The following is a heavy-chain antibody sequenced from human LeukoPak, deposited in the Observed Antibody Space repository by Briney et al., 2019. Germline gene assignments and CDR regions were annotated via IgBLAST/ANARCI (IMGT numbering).Heavy chain of an antibody. Sequence: GGSLRLSCAASGFTFSSYGMHWVRQAPGKGLEGVAVISYDGSNKYYADSVQGRFTISRDNSKNTLYLQMNSLRAEDTAVYYCAKDRSRSSITIFGVAMYGMDVWGQGTTVTVSS. CDR1: GFTFSSYG. CDR3: AKDRSRSSITIFGVAMYGMDV. V-gene: IGHV3-30*18. J-gene: IGHJ6*02. D-gene: IGHD3-3*01. CDR2: ISYDGSNK.